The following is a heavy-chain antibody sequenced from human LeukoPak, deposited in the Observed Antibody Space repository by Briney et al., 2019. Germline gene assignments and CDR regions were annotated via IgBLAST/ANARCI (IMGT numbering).Heavy chain of an antibody. D-gene: IGHD6-13*01. CDR2: ISYDGSNK. V-gene: IGHV3-30-3*01. CDR3: AREGMIAAKSEYFQH. J-gene: IGHJ1*01. CDR1: GFTFSSYA. Sequence: GGSLRLSCAASGFTFSSYAMHWVRQAPGKGLEWVAVISYDGSNKYYADSVKGRFTISRDNSKNTLYLQMNSLRAEDTAVYYCAREGMIAAKSEYFQHWGQGTLVTVSS.